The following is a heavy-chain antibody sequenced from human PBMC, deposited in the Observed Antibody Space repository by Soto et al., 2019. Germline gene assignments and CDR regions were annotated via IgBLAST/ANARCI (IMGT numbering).Heavy chain of an antibody. J-gene: IGHJ5*02. CDR2: ISSYSGYT. D-gene: IGHD5-12*01. CDR1: GYTFFTYD. CDR3: ARHHGPTTSENWFDP. Sequence: QVHLVQSGVEVKTPGASVKVSCQASGYTFFTYDISWVRQAPGQGLEWMGWISSYSGYTKYAQKFQGRVTLTTDKATTTAYRELRSVRSDDTAVDYCARHHGPTTSENWFDPWGQGTLVTVSS. V-gene: IGHV1-18*01.